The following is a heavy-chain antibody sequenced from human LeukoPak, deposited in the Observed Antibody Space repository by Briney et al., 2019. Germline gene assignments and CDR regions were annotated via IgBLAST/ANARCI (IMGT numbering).Heavy chain of an antibody. Sequence: QTGGSLRLSCTASGFTFGDYAMSWFRQAPGKGLEWVGFIRSKAYGGTREYVASVKGRFTISRDDSKSIAYLQMNSLKTEDTAVYYCTRQYCSSTSCCINWFDPWGQGTLVIVSS. D-gene: IGHD2-2*01. CDR3: TRQYCSSTSCCINWFDP. CDR1: GFTFGDYA. J-gene: IGHJ5*02. CDR2: IRSKAYGGTR. V-gene: IGHV3-49*03.